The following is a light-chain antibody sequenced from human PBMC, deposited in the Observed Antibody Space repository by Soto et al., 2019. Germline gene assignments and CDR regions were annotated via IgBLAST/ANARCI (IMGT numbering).Light chain of an antibody. J-gene: IGKJ1*01. CDR2: DAS. V-gene: IGKV1-5*01. CDR1: QSISSW. Sequence: DIPMTQSPSTLSASVGDRVTITCRASQSISSWLDWYQQKPGKAPKLLIYDASSLESGVPSRFSGSGSATEFTLTISSLQPDDVATYYCQQYNNYWTFGQGTRVEIK. CDR3: QQYNNYWT.